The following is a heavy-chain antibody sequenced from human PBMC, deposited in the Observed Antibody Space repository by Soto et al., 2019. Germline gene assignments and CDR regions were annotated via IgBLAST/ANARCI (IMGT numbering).Heavy chain of an antibody. D-gene: IGHD3-16*01. Sequence: QVQLVQSGAEVKKPGSSVKVSCKASGGTFSSYGISWVRQAPGQGLEWMGGIIPIFGTANYAQKFQGRVTITADESTSTAYMEMSSLRSEDTAVYYCARDKEGRGWFDPWGQGSLVTVSS. CDR2: IIPIFGTA. J-gene: IGHJ5*02. V-gene: IGHV1-69*01. CDR1: GGTFSSYG. CDR3: ARDKEGRGWFDP.